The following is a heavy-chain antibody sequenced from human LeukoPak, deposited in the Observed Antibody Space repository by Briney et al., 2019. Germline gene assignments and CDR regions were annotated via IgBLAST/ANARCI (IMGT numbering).Heavy chain of an antibody. CDR2: ISSSSSSI. D-gene: IGHD5-18*01. J-gene: IGHJ4*02. CDR3: ARASGDIVETATMGSY. Sequence: PGGSLRLSCAASGFTFSSYSMNWVRQAPGKGLEWVSSISSSSSSIYYADSVKGRFTISRDNAKNSLYLQMNCLRAEDTAVYYCARASGDIVETATMGSYWGQGTLVTVSS. CDR1: GFTFSSYS. V-gene: IGHV3-21*01.